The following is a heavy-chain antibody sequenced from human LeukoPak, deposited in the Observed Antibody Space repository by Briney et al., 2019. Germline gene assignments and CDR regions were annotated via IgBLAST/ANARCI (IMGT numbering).Heavy chain of an antibody. CDR3: VAGGIAGGRWAFDI. D-gene: IGHD6-13*01. CDR2: ISAGGGST. J-gene: IGHJ3*02. CDR1: GFTFTTYA. Sequence: PGGSLRLSCAASGFTFTTYAMSWVRQAPGKGLEWVSVISAGGGSTFYADSVKGHFTISRENSKNIVYLQMNSLRVEDTAVYYCVAGGIAGGRWAFDIWGQGTMVTVSS. V-gene: IGHV3-23*01.